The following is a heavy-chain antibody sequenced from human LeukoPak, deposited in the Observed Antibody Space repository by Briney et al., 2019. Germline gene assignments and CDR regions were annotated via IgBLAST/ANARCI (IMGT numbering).Heavy chain of an antibody. D-gene: IGHD2-15*01. Sequence: GGSLRLSCTASGFTFSAYGMHWVRQAPGKGLEWVSFIRYDETYKYYADSVKGRFTISRDNSKNTLYLQMNSLRAEDTAVYYCARDLAAALYLENYYYYGMDVWGQGTTVTVSS. CDR1: GFTFSAYG. J-gene: IGHJ6*02. CDR2: IRYDETYK. V-gene: IGHV3-30*02. CDR3: ARDLAAALYLENYYYYGMDV.